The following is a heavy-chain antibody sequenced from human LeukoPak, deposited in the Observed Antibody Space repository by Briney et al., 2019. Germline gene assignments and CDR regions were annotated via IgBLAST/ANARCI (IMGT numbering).Heavy chain of an antibody. D-gene: IGHD1-26*01. J-gene: IGHJ6*02. CDR1: GISFSSHG. V-gene: IGHV3-33*01. CDR3: ASDGAYAMAV. CDR2: IWYDGSNI. Sequence: GGSLRLSCAASGISFSSHGMHWVRQAPGKGLEWVAVIWYDGSNIYYADSVKGRFTISRDNAKNTVSLQMNSLRAEDTAVYYCASDGAYAMAVWGQGTTVTVSS.